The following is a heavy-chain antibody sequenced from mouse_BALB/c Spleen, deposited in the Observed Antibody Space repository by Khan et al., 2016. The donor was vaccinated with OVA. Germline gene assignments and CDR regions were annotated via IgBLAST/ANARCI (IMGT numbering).Heavy chain of an antibody. CDR3: VRDGACHRYDGWLAY. V-gene: IGHV1-4*01. Sequence: QVQLQQSGAELARPGASVKMSCKASGYTFTSYTIHWIKKRPGQGLEWIGYINPSNGYTNYNQKFKDKATLTTDKSSTTAYLQLSSLTSDDSAVYICVRDGACHRYDGWLAYWGQGTLVTVSA. CDR2: INPSNGYT. CDR1: GYTFTSYT. D-gene: IGHD2-14*01. J-gene: IGHJ3*01.